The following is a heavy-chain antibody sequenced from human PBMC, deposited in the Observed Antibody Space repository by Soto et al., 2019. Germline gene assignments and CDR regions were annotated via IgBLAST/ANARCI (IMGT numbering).Heavy chain of an antibody. V-gene: IGHV3-23*01. D-gene: IGHD2-15*01. CDR2: ISGSGGST. Sequence: EVQLLESGGGLVQPGGSLRLSCAASGFTFSSYAMSWVRQAPGKGLEWVSAISGSGGSTYYADSVKGRFTISRDNSKNTLYLQMNSLRAEDTAVYYCAKLRTATQYYYYGMDVWGQGTTVTVSS. CDR1: GFTFSSYA. J-gene: IGHJ6*02. CDR3: AKLRTATQYYYYGMDV.